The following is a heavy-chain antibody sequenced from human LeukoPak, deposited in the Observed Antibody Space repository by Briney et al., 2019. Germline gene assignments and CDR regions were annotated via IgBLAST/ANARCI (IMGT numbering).Heavy chain of an antibody. CDR3: ARELGGAGSYFFPYYGMDV. CDR2: ISGYNCNT. V-gene: IGHV1-18*01. J-gene: IGHJ6*02. CDR1: GYTFISYG. Sequence: ASVKVSCKASGYTFISYGINWVRQAAGQGLEWMGWISGYNCNTNYAHNLQGRVTMNRDTSTSTAYMELRSLRSDDTAVYYCARELGGAGSYFFPYYGMDVWGQGTTVTVSS. D-gene: IGHD3-10*01.